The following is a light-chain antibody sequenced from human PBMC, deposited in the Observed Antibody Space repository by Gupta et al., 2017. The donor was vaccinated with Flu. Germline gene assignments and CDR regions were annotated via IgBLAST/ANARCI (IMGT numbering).Light chain of an antibody. CDR3: QQRRSWPPLT. CDR1: QSVSSY. CDR2: DAS. V-gene: IGKV3-11*01. J-gene: IGKJ4*01. Sequence: ERATLSCRASQSVSSYLAWYQQKPGQAPRLLIYDASNRATGIPARFSGSGSGTDFTLTISSLEPEDFAVYYCQQRRSWPPLTFGGGTKVEI.